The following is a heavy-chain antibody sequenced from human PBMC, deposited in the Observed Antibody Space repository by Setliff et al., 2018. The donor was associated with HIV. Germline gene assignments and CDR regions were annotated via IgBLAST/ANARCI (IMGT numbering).Heavy chain of an antibody. D-gene: IGHD1-1*01. CDR1: GYSFIIYW. Sequence: GESLKISCKDSGYSFIIYWIGWVRQMPGKGLEWMGIIYPGDSDTKYSPSFQGQVTISADKSISTAYLQWSSLKASDTAIYYCERDFEGMSTIDGFEDWGQGTLVTVSS. V-gene: IGHV5-51*01. CDR2: IYPGDSDT. CDR3: ERDFEGMSTIDGFED. J-gene: IGHJ5*01.